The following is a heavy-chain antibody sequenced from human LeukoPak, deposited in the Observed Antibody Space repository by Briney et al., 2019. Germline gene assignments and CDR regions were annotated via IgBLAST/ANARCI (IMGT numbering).Heavy chain of an antibody. Sequence: ASVKVSCKASGYTFSSYGISWVRQAPGKGLEWMGWISGYNGNANYAQKLQGRVTMTTDTSTSTAYMELRSLRSDDTAVYYCARENFPTIRGYCTGGSCALDFWGQGTLVTVSS. V-gene: IGHV1-18*01. D-gene: IGHD2-15*01. J-gene: IGHJ4*02. CDR1: GYTFSSYG. CDR3: ARENFPTIRGYCTGGSCALDF. CDR2: ISGYNGNA.